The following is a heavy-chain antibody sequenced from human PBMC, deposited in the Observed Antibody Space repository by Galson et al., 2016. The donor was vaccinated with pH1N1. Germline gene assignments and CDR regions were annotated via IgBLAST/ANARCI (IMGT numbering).Heavy chain of an antibody. V-gene: IGHV1-2*02. CDR3: ARDPNSGWYTDY. Sequence: SVKVSCKASGVTFTIYTIAWVRQAPGQGLEWMGGISPMFDTTSYAPKFQGRVTMTRDTSISTGYMELSRLRSDDTAVYYRARDPNSGWYTDYWGQGTLVTVSS. CDR2: ISPMFDTT. J-gene: IGHJ4*02. D-gene: IGHD6-19*01. CDR1: GVTFTIYT.